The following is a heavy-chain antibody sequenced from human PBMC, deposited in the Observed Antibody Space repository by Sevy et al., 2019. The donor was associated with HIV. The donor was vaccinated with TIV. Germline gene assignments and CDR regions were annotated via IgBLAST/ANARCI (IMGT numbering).Heavy chain of an antibody. CDR1: GYSFTNYW. CDR2: IYPGDSYS. D-gene: IGHD2-21*02. Sequence: GESLKNSCKASGYSFTNYWFAWVRQMPGKGLEWVGIIYPGDSYSRYSPSFQGQVTISGDKSISTAYLQWSSLKASDSAMYYCARVTDHVTDVRGQGTTVTVSS. CDR3: ARVTDHVTDV. J-gene: IGHJ6*02. V-gene: IGHV5-51*01.